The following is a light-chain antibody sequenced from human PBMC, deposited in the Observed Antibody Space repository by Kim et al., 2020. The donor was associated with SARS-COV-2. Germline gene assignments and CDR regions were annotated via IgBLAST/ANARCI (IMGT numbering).Light chain of an antibody. CDR1: QTITTC. CDR3: QQTYSTPRG. V-gene: IGKV1-39*01. CDR2: AAS. J-gene: IGKJ1*01. Sequence: DIQMTQSPSSLSASVGDRVTITCRASQTITTCLNWYQQKPGKAPNLLIYAASSLQSGVPSRFSGSASGTEFTLTISSLQPEDFATYYCQQTYSTPRGFGQGTKVDIK.